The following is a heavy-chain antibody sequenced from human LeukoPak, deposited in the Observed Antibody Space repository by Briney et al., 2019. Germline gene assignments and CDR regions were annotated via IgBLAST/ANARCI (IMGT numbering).Heavy chain of an antibody. J-gene: IGHJ5*02. CDR1: GYTFTSYA. V-gene: IGHV1-18*01. CDR2: IRAYNGNT. CDR3: ARVSYNWFDP. Sequence: ASVKVSCKASGYTFTSYAISWVRQAPGQGLECMGWIRAYNGNTYYAQNFQGRVTMTADTSTSTAYMELRSLRSDDTAVYYCARVSYNWFDPWGQGTLLTVS. D-gene: IGHD6-6*01.